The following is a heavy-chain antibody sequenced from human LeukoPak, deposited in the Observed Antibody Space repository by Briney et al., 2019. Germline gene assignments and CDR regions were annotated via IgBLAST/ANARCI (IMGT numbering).Heavy chain of an antibody. J-gene: IGHJ4*02. V-gene: IGHV1-18*01. CDR1: GYTFTSYG. CDR3: ARVGTIAVAGEGFDY. D-gene: IGHD6-19*01. CDR2: ISAYNGNT. Sequence: ASVKVSCKASGYTFTSYGISWMRQAPGQGLEWMGWISAYNGNTNYAQKLQGRVTMTTDTSTSTAYMELRSLRSDDTAVYYCARVGTIAVAGEGFDYWGQGTLVTVSS.